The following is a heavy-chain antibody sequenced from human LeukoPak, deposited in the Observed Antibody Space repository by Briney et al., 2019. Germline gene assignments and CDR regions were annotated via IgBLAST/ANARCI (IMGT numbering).Heavy chain of an antibody. V-gene: IGHV3-23*01. J-gene: IGHJ6*02. CDR1: GFTFSSYA. CDR2: ISGSGGST. D-gene: IGHD6-13*01. CDR3: ANLLAAAGLRSYYYYGMDV. Sequence: GGSLRLSCAASGFTFSSYAMSWVRQAPGKGLEWVSAISGSGGSTYYADSVKGRFTISRDNSKNTLYLQMNSLRAEDTAVYYCANLLAAAGLRSYYYYGMDVWGQGTTVTVSS.